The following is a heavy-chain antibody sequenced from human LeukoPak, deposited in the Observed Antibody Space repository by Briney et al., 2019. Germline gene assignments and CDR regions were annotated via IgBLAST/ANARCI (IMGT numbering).Heavy chain of an antibody. CDR3: ARAAVAGADFDY. V-gene: IGHV3-21*01. CDR1: GFTFSSYS. CDR2: IRSSSSFI. D-gene: IGHD6-19*01. J-gene: IGHJ4*02. Sequence: GGPLRLSCAASGFTFSSYSMNWVRQAPGKGLEWVSSIRSSSSFIYYADSVKGRFTISRDNAKNSLYLHMNSLRAEDTAVYYCARAAVAGADFDYWGQGTLVTVSS.